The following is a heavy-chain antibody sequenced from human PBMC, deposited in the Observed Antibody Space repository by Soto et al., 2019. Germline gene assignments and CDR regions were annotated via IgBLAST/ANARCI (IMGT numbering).Heavy chain of an antibody. J-gene: IGHJ4*02. V-gene: IGHV3-23*01. CDR1: GFTFRFHV. CDR3: VAWVSAHFDF. D-gene: IGHD2-8*01. Sequence: GRSLRLSCSASGFTFRFHVMSWVRQAPGRGPEWISTINANAVTTHYADSVKGRFIISRDNSRDTVDLHMGGLRAEDTATYYCVAWVSAHFDFWGEGTMVTV. CDR2: INANAVTT.